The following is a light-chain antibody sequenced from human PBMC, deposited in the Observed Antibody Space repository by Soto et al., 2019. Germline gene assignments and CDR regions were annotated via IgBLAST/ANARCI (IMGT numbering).Light chain of an antibody. CDR1: QGISRS. CDR3: QQADTFPIT. V-gene: IGKV1D-12*01. J-gene: IGKJ5*01. CDR2: AAT. Sequence: DIQMTQSPSSVSASVGDRFTIICQASQGISRSLAWYQQKPGKAPKLLIYAATSLQSGVPSRFSGSGFGTDFTLTISSLQPEDSAIYYCQQADTFPITFGQGTRLEIK.